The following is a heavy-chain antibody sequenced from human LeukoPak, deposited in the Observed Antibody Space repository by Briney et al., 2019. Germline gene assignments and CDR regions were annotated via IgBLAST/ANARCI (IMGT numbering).Heavy chain of an antibody. Sequence: SVKVSCKASGCTFSRYAISWVRQAPGQGLEWMGGIIPIFGTENHAQKFQGRVTITADESTSTAYMELSSLRSEDTAVYYCARDRGYADQDYYYGMDVWGQGTTVTVSS. V-gene: IGHV1-69*13. J-gene: IGHJ6*01. D-gene: IGHD3-22*01. CDR3: ARDRGYADQDYYYGMDV. CDR2: IIPIFGTE. CDR1: GCTFSRYA.